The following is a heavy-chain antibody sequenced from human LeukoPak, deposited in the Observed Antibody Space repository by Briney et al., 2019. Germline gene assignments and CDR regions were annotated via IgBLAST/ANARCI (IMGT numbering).Heavy chain of an antibody. D-gene: IGHD2-2*01. V-gene: IGHV1-8*01. CDR1: GYTFTSYD. Sequence: ASVRVSCKASGYTFTSYDINWARQATGQGLEWMGWMNPNSGNTGYAQKFQGRVTMTRNTSISTAYMELSSLRSEDTAVYYCARGLSEDIVVVPAAISSGEGICYYYGMDVWGQGTTVTVSS. CDR2: MNPNSGNT. J-gene: IGHJ6*02. CDR3: ARGLSEDIVVVPAAISSGEGICYYYGMDV.